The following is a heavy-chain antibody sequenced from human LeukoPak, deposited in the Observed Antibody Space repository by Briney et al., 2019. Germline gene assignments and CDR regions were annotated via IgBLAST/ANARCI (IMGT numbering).Heavy chain of an antibody. CDR1: GGSLNSYY. J-gene: IGHJ4*02. CDR2: IHYTGTT. D-gene: IGHD7-27*01. Sequence: PSETLSLPCTVSGGSLNSYYWGWFRQPPGRELEGLAYIHYTGTTNYKPSLRSRVTISIDMSKNQFSLRLSSVTAADTAVYYCALKTTGEHCDYWGQGTLATVSS. V-gene: IGHV4-59*01. CDR3: ALKTTGEHCDY.